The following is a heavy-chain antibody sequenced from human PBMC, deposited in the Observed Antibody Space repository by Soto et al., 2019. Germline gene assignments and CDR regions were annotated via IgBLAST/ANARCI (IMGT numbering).Heavy chain of an antibody. CDR3: AREGYYDSSGYQYGMDV. CDR2: ISAYNGNT. CDR1: GYTFTSYG. J-gene: IGHJ6*02. D-gene: IGHD3-22*01. Sequence: QVQLVQSGAEVKKPGASVKVSCKASGYTFTSYGISWVRQAPGQGLEWMGWISAYNGNTNYAQKLQGRVTMTTDTATSTAYMELRSLRSDDTAVYYCAREGYYDSSGYQYGMDVWGQGTTVTVSS. V-gene: IGHV1-18*01.